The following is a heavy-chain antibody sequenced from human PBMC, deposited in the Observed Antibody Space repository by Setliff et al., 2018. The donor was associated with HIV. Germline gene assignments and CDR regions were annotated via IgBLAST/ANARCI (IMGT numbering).Heavy chain of an antibody. CDR2: INAGNGNT. J-gene: IGHJ4*02. D-gene: IGHD3-16*01. CDR1: GYTFTAYV. CDR3: ARGPGAFGGTSVQNFDY. V-gene: IGHV1-3*01. Sequence: ASVMVSCKASGYTFTAYVMHWVRQAPGQRLEWMGWINAGNGNTKYSQKFQGRVTFIRDTSASTAYMELSSLRSEDTAVYYCARGPGAFGGTSVQNFDYWGQGTLVTVSS.